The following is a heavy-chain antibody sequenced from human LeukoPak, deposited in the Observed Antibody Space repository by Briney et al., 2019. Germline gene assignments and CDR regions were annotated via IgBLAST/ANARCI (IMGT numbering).Heavy chain of an antibody. J-gene: IGHJ4*02. D-gene: IGHD4-17*01. Sequence: GGSLRLSCAASGFTFISYAMSWVRQAPGKGLEGVSAISGSGGSTYYADSVKGRFTISRDNSKNTLYLQMHSLRAEDTAVYYCARDPFMTTGWGIDYWGQGTLVTVSS. CDR1: GFTFISYA. CDR3: ARDPFMTTGWGIDY. CDR2: ISGSGGST. V-gene: IGHV3-23*01.